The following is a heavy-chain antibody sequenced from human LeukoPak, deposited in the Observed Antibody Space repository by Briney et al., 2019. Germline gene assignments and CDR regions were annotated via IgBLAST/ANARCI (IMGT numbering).Heavy chain of an antibody. CDR2: IYPDDSDS. V-gene: IGHV5-51*01. CDR1: GYSFDYYW. CDR3: ARVVSVTNFGVVYYYFYY. Sequence: GGSLKISCKASGYSFDYYWIAWVRQMPGKGLEWMGIIYPDDSDSTYSPSFQGQVTISVDKSINTAYLQWSSLKASNTAIYYWARVVSVTNFGVVYYYFYYWGQGTLVTVSS. J-gene: IGHJ4*02. D-gene: IGHD3-3*01.